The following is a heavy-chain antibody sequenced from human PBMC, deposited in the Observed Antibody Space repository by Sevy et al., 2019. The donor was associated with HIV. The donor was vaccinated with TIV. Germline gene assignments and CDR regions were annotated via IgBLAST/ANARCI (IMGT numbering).Heavy chain of an antibody. CDR1: GFTFSSYA. CDR2: IRGSGGST. V-gene: IGHV3-23*01. CDR3: AKDLFSGSYYNVDY. D-gene: IGHD3-10*01. J-gene: IGHJ4*02. Sequence: GGSLRLSCAASGFTFSSYAMTWVRQAPGKGLEWVSGIRGSGGSTYYADSVKGRFTISRYNSKNTLYLQMNSLRADDTAVYYCAKDLFSGSYYNVDYWGQGTLVTVSS.